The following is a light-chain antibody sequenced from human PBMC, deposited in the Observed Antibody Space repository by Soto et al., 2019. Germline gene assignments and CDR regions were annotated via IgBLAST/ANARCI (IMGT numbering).Light chain of an antibody. V-gene: IGKV1-5*01. Sequence: DIQMTQSPSTLSASAGDRVTLNCRASQSISSWVAWYQQKPGKAPKLLIYDASHLESGVPSRFSGSGSGTEFTLTISSLQPDDFATYYCQQYSSYHTFGQGTRLEFK. J-gene: IGKJ2*01. CDR1: QSISSW. CDR3: QQYSSYHT. CDR2: DAS.